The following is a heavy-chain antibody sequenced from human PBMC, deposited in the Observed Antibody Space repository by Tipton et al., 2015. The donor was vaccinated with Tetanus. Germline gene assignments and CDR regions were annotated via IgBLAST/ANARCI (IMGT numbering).Heavy chain of an antibody. Sequence: SLRLSCAASGFTFRSYAIHWVRQSPGRGLEWVAVISYDGSNKNYADSVKGRFTISRDNSQNTLYLQMNSLRAEDTAVYYCARDVAGITAWPVASDVWGLGTMVTVSS. CDR1: GFTFRSYA. J-gene: IGHJ3*01. D-gene: IGHD1-14*01. V-gene: IGHV3-30-3*01. CDR2: ISYDGSNK. CDR3: ARDVAGITAWPVASDV.